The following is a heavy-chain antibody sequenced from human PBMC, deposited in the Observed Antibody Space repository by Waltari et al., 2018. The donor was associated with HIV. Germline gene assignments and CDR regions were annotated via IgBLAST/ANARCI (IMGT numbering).Heavy chain of an antibody. V-gene: IGHV4-39*07. Sequence: QLQLQESGPGLVKPSETLSLTCTVSGGSISSSSYYWGWIRQPPGKGLEWIGSIYYSGSTYHTPSLKSRVTISVDTSKNQFSLKLSSVTAADTAVYYCARDSFMDYESTGGYFDPWGRGTLVTVSS. J-gene: IGHJ2*01. CDR1: GGSISSSSYY. D-gene: IGHD4-17*01. CDR2: IYYSGST. CDR3: ARDSFMDYESTGGYFDP.